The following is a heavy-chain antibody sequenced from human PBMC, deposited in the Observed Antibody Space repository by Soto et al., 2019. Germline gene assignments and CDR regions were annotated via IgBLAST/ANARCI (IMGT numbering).Heavy chain of an antibody. V-gene: IGHV3-30-3*01. CDR1: GFTFSSYA. Sequence: QVQLVESGGGVVQPGRSLRLSCAASGFTFSSYAMHWVRQAPGKGLEWVAVISYDGSNKYYADSVKGRFTISRDNSKNTLYLQMNSLRAEDTAVYYCARDAGYYDSSGYFDYRGQGTLVTVSS. CDR2: ISYDGSNK. D-gene: IGHD3-22*01. CDR3: ARDAGYYDSSGYFDY. J-gene: IGHJ4*02.